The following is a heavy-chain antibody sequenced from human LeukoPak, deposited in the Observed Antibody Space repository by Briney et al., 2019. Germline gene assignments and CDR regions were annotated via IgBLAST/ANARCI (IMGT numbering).Heavy chain of an antibody. CDR1: GFTFSSYS. D-gene: IGHD3-3*01. CDR3: ARDSRLTIFGVVIISPMDV. J-gene: IGHJ6*03. Sequence: PGGSLRLSCAASGFTFSSYSMNWVRQAPGKGLEWVSSISSSSSYIYYADSVKGRFTISRDNAKNSLYLQMNSLRAEDTAVYYCARDSRLTIFGVVIISPMDVWGKGTTVTVSS. V-gene: IGHV3-21*01. CDR2: ISSSSSYI.